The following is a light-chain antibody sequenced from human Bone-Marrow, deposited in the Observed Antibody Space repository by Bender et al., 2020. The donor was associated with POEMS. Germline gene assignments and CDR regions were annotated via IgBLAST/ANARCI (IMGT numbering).Light chain of an antibody. Sequence: QSVLTQPPSASGTPGQRVTISCSGSSSNIGINYVYWYQQLPGTAPKLLIYKNNQRPSGVPDRFSGSRSGTSASLAISGLQSEDEADYYCAVWDDSLNGWVFGGGAKLTVL. J-gene: IGLJ3*02. CDR3: AVWDDSLNGWV. CDR1: SSNIGINY. CDR2: KNN. V-gene: IGLV1-47*01.